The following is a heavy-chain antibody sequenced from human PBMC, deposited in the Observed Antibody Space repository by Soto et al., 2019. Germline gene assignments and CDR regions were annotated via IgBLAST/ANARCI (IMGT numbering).Heavy chain of an antibody. Sequence: ASVKVSCKATGYTFSGYYIHWVRQAPGQGREWMGWINPNSGGTNYAQKFQGWVTMTRDTSISTAYMELSLRSDDTAVYYCARDRNVYFYYDSSGYYGGDYYYGMDVWGQGXTVTVSS. CDR1: GYTFSGYY. CDR2: INPNSGGT. D-gene: IGHD3-22*01. CDR3: ARDRNVYFYYDSSGYYGGDYYYGMDV. V-gene: IGHV1-2*04. J-gene: IGHJ6*02.